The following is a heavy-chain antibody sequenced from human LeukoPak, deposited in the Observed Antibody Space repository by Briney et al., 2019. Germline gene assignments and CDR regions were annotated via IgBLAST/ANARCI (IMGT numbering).Heavy chain of an antibody. J-gene: IGHJ4*02. CDR3: ARFGVGDSSGWYYY. CDR2: IIPILGIV. Sequence: SVKVSCKASRGTFSSYAISWVRQAPGQGLEWMGRIIPILGIVNYAQKFQGRVTITADKSTSTAYMELSSLRSEDTAVYYCARFGVGDSSGWYYYWGQGTLVTVSS. D-gene: IGHD6-19*01. CDR1: RGTFSSYA. V-gene: IGHV1-69*04.